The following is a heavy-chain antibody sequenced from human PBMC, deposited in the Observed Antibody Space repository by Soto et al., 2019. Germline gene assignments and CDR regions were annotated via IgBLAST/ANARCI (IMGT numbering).Heavy chain of an antibody. CDR2: INPNMGGT. J-gene: IGHJ4*02. V-gene: IGHV1-2*04. CDR3: ARDWGHYYGSGSFPSPHPSDI. Sequence: QVHLVQSGAEVKKPGASVKVSCKASGYTFTDYYLHWVRQAPGQGLEWMGWINPNMGGTHYAQKFQGWVTMTRDTSITTASMALNRLTSDDTAGYYCARDWGHYYGSGSFPSPHPSDIWGQGTLVTVSS. CDR1: GYTFTDYY. D-gene: IGHD3-10*01.